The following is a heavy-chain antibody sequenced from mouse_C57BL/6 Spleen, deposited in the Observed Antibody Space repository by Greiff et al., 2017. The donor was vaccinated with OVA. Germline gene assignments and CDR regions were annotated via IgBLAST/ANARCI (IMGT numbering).Heavy chain of an antibody. CDR2: IYPGDGDT. CDR3: ARGEDYSNRYAMGY. D-gene: IGHD2-5*01. CDR1: GYAFSSYW. J-gene: IGHJ4*01. Sequence: QVQLQQSGAELVKPGASVKISCKASGYAFSSYWMNWVKQRPGKGLEWIGQIYPGDGDTNYNGKFKGKATLIADKSSSTAYMQLSSLTSEDAAVYFCARGEDYSNRYAMGYWGQGTSVTVSS. V-gene: IGHV1-80*01.